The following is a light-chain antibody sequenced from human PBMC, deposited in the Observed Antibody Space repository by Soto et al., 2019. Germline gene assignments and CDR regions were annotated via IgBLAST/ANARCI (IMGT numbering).Light chain of an antibody. CDR2: GAS. CDR1: QSVSNNY. V-gene: IGKV3D-20*02. J-gene: IGKJ2*01. CDR3: QQRSNWYT. Sequence: EIVLTQSPGTLSLSPGERATLSCRASQSVSNNYLAWYQQKPGQAPRLLIYGASNRATGIPDRFSGSGSGTDFTLTISRLEPEDFGVYYCQQRSNWYTFGPGTKLEIK.